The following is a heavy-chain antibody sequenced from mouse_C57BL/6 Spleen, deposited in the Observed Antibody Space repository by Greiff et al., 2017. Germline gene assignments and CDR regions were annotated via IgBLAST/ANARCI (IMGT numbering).Heavy chain of an antibody. CDR1: GYTFTSYG. V-gene: IGHV1-81*01. J-gene: IGHJ3*01. CDR2: IYPRSGNT. CDR3: AREDYYGRGFAY. D-gene: IGHD1-1*01. Sequence: VQLQQSGAELARPGASVKLSCKASGYTFTSYGISWVKQRTGQGLEWIGEIYPRSGNTYYNEKFKGKATLTADKSSSTAYMELRSLTSEDSAVYFCAREDYYGRGFAYWGQGTLVTVSA.